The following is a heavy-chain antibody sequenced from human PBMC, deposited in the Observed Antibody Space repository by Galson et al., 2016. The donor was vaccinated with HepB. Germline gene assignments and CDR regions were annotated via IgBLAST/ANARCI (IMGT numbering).Heavy chain of an antibody. V-gene: IGHV1-18*04. CDR1: GYTFTTNG. D-gene: IGHD2-15*01. J-gene: IGHJ4*02. Sequence: SVKVSCKASGYTFTTNGISWVRQAPGQGLEWMGWISENNGDTNCPQKLQGRVTLTTDTSTRTAYMELRSLKSDDTAVSYCARDRDRSSYYWGQGTLVTVSS. CDR3: ARDRDRSSYY. CDR2: ISENNGDT.